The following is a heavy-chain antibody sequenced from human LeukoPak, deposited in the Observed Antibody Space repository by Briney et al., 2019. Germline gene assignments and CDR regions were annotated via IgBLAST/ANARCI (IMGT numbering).Heavy chain of an antibody. D-gene: IGHD2-21*02. Sequence: ASVTVSCKTSGYTFTSYGNCWVRQAPAPGLEWMGWISAYNGNTNYAQNLQGRVTMTTDTSTRTTYMELRSLRSDDTAVYYCARDASPLAYCGGDRYVYFDYWGQGTLVTVSS. CDR3: ARDASPLAYCGGDRYVYFDY. J-gene: IGHJ4*02. CDR1: GYTFTSYG. CDR2: ISAYNGNT. V-gene: IGHV1-18*01.